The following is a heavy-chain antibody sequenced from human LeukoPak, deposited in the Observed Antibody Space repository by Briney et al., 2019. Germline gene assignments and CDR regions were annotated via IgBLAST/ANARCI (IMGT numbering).Heavy chain of an antibody. D-gene: IGHD5-18*01. CDR1: GFTFSTYP. CDR3: ARLNLGYGYFLEATKHDY. CDR2: ISHDDGTNK. Sequence: GGSLRLSCAASGFTFSTYPMHWVRQAPGKGLEWVAVISHDDGTNKYYADSVKGRFTISRDNSKNTLYLQMNSLRAEDTAVYYCARLNLGYGYFLEATKHDYWGQGTLVTVSS. V-gene: IGHV3-30-3*01. J-gene: IGHJ4*02.